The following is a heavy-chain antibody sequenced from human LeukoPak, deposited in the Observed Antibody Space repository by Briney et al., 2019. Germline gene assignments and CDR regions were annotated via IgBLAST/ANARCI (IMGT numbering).Heavy chain of an antibody. CDR1: GFTFSGSA. Sequence: GGSLRLSCAASGFTFSGSAMHWVRQASGEGLEWVGRIRSKANSYATAYAASVKGRFTISRDDSKNTAYLQMNSLKTEDTAVYYCTADSSSRVYWGQGTLVTVSS. V-gene: IGHV3-73*01. D-gene: IGHD6-6*01. CDR2: IRSKANSYAT. J-gene: IGHJ4*02. CDR3: TADSSSRVY.